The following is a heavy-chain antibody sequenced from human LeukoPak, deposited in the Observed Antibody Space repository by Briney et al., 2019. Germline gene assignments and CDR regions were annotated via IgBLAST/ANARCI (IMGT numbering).Heavy chain of an antibody. CDR3: ARAAYVYDSSGYYVVEYFQH. CDR2: INPNSGGT. CDR1: GYTFTGYY. V-gene: IGHV1-2*02. J-gene: IGHJ1*01. Sequence: GASVKVSCKASGYTFTGYYMHWVRQAPGQGLEWMGWINPNSGGTNYAQKFQGRVTMTRDTSISTAYMELSRLRSDDTAVYYCARAAYVYDSSGYYVVEYFQHWGQGTLVTVSS. D-gene: IGHD3-22*01.